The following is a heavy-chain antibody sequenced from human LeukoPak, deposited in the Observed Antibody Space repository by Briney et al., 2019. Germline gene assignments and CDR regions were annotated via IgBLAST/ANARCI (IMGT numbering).Heavy chain of an antibody. D-gene: IGHD3-9*01. V-gene: IGHV4-39*01. J-gene: IGHJ4*02. CDR1: GGSISSSSYS. CDR2: IYYSGNT. CDR3: ARLKQTMTGFFGPEEY. Sequence: SETLSLTCTVSGGSISSSSYSWGWIRQPPGKGLEWIGRIYYSGNTYYNPSLKSRVTISVDTSKNQFSLKLSSVTAADTSVYYCARLKQTMTGFFGPEEYWGQGTLVTVSS.